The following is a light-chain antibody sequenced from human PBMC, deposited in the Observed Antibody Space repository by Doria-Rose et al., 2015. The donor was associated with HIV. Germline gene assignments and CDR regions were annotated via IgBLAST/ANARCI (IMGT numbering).Light chain of an antibody. V-gene: IGLV2-14*03. CDR1: SSDVGAYNY. CDR2: DVN. Sequence: QPVLTQPASVSGSPGQSITISCTGTSSDVGAYNYVSWYQQHPGKAPNLMIYDVNNRPSGVSNRLSGSKSGNTASLIISGLQAEDEADYYCSSYTTSSTWVFGGGTKVTVL. J-gene: IGLJ3*02. CDR3: SSYTTSSTWV.